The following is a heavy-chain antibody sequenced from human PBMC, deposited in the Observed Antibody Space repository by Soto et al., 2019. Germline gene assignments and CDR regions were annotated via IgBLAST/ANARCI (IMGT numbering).Heavy chain of an antibody. CDR2: IYYSGST. CDR3: ARSPSLTVTVTTLYYYYYMDV. D-gene: IGHD4-17*01. J-gene: IGHJ6*03. Sequence: PSETLSLTCTVSGDSISSGGYYWSWIRQHPGKGLEWIGYIYYSGSTYYNPSLKSRVTISVDTSKNQFSLKLSSVTAADTAVYYCARSPSLTVTVTTLYYYYYMDVWGKGTTVTVSS. CDR1: GDSISSGGYY. V-gene: IGHV4-31*03.